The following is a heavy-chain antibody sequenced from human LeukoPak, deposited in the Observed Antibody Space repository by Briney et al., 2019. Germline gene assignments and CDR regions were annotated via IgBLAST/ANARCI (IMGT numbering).Heavy chain of an antibody. CDR1: GFTFSSYA. V-gene: IGHV3-30-3*01. J-gene: IGHJ4*02. D-gene: IGHD3-9*01. CDR3: WGARNLDYDILTGYYTHTDY. CDR2: ISYDGSNK. Sequence: QPGRSLGLSCAASGFTFSSYAMHWVRQAPGKGLEWVAVISYDGSNKYYADSVKGRFTISRDNSKNTLYLQMNSLRAEDTAVYYCWGARNLDYDILTGYYTHTDYWGQGTLVTVSS.